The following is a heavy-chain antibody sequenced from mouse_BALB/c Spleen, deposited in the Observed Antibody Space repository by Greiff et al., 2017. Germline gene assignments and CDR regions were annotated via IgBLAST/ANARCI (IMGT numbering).Heavy chain of an antibody. V-gene: IGHV1S132*01. J-gene: IGHJ4*01. D-gene: IGHD2-1*01. CDR1: GYTFTSYW. CDR2: IFPGTGTT. CDR3: ARGDGNYDYYAMDY. Sequence: VQLVESGAELVKPGASVKLSCKTSGYTFTSYWIQWVKQRPGQGLGWIGEIFPGTGTTYYNEKFKGKATLTIDTSSSTAYMQLSSLTSEDSAVYFCARGDGNYDYYAMDYWGQGTSVTVSS.